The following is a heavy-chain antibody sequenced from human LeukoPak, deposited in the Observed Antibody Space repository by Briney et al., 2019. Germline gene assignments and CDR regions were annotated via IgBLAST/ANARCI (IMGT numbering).Heavy chain of an antibody. CDR2: IYYSGST. CDR1: GGSISSYY. Sequence: SENLSLTCTVSGGSISSYYWSWIGQPPGKGLEWIGYIYYSGSTNYNPSLKSRVTISVDTSKNQFSLKLSSVTAADTAVYYCARNIVVVPADIPDYYYYYMDVWGKGTTVTVPS. CDR3: ARNIVVVPADIPDYYYYYMDV. D-gene: IGHD2-2*01. J-gene: IGHJ6*03. V-gene: IGHV4-59*01.